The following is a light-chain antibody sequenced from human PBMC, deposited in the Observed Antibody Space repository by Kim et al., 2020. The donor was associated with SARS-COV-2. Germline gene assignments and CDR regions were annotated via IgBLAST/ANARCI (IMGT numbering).Light chain of an antibody. V-gene: IGLV1-40*01. CDR2: GNS. CDR3: QSYDSSLDWV. J-gene: IGLJ3*02. Sequence: GHMVTCSGTGSSSNIGAGYDVHWYQQLPGTAPKLLIYGNSNRPSGVPDRFSGSKSGTSASLAITGLQAEDEADYYCQSYDSSLDWVFGGGTQLTVL. CDR1: SSNIGAGYD.